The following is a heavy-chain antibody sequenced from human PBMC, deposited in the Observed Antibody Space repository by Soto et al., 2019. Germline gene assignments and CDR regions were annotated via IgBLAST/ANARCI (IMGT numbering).Heavy chain of an antibody. D-gene: IGHD2-21*01. CDR3: PSLAYGDYST. J-gene: IGHJ4*02. CDR2: IYYSGTT. CDR1: GGSIKVGGXX. Sequence: PSETLSLTCTVSGGSIKVGGXXWGWIRQPPGKGLEWVATIYYSGTTYYNPSLKSRLTISLDTSKNQFSLDLTSVTAADTAFYYGPSLAYGDYSTWGQGTLVTVPS. V-gene: IGHV4-39*01.